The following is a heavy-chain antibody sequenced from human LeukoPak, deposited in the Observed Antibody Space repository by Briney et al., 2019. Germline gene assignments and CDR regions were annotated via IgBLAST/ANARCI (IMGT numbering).Heavy chain of an antibody. CDR3: ARGSGSGSYYNAPLDY. Sequence: ASVKVSCKASGYTFTGYYMHWVRQAPGQGLEWMGIINPSGGSTSYAQKFQGRVTMTRDTSTSTVYMELSSLRSEDTAVYYCARGSGSGSYYNAPLDYWGQGTLVTVSS. J-gene: IGHJ4*02. CDR2: INPSGGST. V-gene: IGHV1-46*01. D-gene: IGHD3-10*01. CDR1: GYTFTGYY.